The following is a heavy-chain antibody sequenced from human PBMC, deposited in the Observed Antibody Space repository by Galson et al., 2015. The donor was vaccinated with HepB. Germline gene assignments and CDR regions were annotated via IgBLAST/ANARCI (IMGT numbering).Heavy chain of an antibody. V-gene: IGHV3-49*03. CDR3: ARGVDAAPPHY. CDR1: GFSFRDYA. J-gene: IGHJ4*02. CDR2: IRSKPYGGTT. Sequence: SLRLSCATSGFSFRDYAMNWFRQAPGKGLEWVGFIRSKPYGGTTQYVASVKGRFTISRDDSKSIAYLQMNSLRVEDTAVYYCARGVDAAPPHYWGQGTLVAVSS.